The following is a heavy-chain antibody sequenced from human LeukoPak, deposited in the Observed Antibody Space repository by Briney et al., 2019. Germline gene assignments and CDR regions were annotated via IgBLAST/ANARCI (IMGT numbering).Heavy chain of an antibody. CDR1: GFTFSSYS. V-gene: IGHV3-21*01. D-gene: IGHD3-10*01. Sequence: GGSLRLSCAASGFTFSSYSMNWVRQAPGKGLEWVSSISSSSSYIYYADSVKGRFTISRDNAKNSLYLQMNSLRAEDTAVYYCARDYGSGSYRSYLNYWGQGTLVTVSS. CDR2: ISSSSSYI. J-gene: IGHJ4*02. CDR3: ARDYGSGSYRSYLNY.